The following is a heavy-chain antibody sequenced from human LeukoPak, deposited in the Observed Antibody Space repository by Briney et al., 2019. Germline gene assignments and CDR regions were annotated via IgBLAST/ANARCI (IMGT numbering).Heavy chain of an antibody. D-gene: IGHD4-17*01. CDR1: GGTFSSYA. CDR3: ARPYGDYYYYYGMDV. J-gene: IGHJ6*02. V-gene: IGHV1-69*04. CDR2: IIPILGIA. Sequence: ASVKVSCKASGGTFSSYAISWVRQAPGQGLEWMGRIIPILGIANYAQKFQGRVTITADKSTSTAYMKLSSLRSEDTAVYYCARPYGDYYYYYGMDVWGQGTTVTVSS.